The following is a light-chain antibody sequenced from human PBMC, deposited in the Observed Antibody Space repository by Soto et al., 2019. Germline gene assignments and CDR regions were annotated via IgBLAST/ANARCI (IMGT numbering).Light chain of an antibody. V-gene: IGLV2-23*02. CDR1: DTDVGTYNF. Sequence: QSVLTQPASVSGSPGQSITISCTRSDTDVGTYNFVSWFQPHPGKAPQLIIYEVTERPSGVSPRFSGSKSVNTASLTISGLRAEDEADYFCCSFAGRKTWVFGGGTKLTVL. CDR2: EVT. J-gene: IGLJ3*02. CDR3: CSFAGRKTWV.